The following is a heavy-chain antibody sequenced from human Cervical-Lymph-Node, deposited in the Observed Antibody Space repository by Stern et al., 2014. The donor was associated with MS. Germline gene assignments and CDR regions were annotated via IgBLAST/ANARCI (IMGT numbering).Heavy chain of an antibody. J-gene: IGHJ4*02. V-gene: IGHV4-61*01. D-gene: IGHD1-26*01. CDR2: IYYSGST. CDR1: GGSVSSGSYY. Sequence: QVQLQESGPGLVKPSETLSLTCTVSGGSVSSGSYYWSWIRQPPGKGLEWLGYIYYSGSTNYNPSLKSRVTISVDTSKNQFSLKLSSVTAADTAVYYCARGGEEWELYFDYWGQGTLVTVSS. CDR3: ARGGEEWELYFDY.